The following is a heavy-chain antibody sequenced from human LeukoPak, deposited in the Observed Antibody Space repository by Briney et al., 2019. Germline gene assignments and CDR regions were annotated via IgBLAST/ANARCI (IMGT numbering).Heavy chain of an antibody. CDR1: GFTFSNYG. J-gene: IGHJ6*04. Sequence: GGSLRLSCAASGFTFSNYGLSWVRQAPGKGLEWVSYISSSCSTIYYADSVKGRFTISRDNAKNSLYLQMNSLRAEDTAVYYCAELGITMIGGVWGKGTTVTISS. CDR3: AELGITMIGGV. CDR2: ISSSCSTI. D-gene: IGHD3-10*02. V-gene: IGHV3-48*04.